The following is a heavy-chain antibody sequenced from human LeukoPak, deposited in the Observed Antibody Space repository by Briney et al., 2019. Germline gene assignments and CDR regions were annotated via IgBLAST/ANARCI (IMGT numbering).Heavy chain of an antibody. Sequence: GGSLRLSCAASGFTFSSYWMHWVRQAPGKGLVWVSHINTDGTYTTHADSVKGRFTISRDNAKNTLYLQMNSLRAEDTAVYYCARGGCSRTSCYILDYWGQGTLVTVSS. D-gene: IGHD2-2*02. CDR1: GFTFSSYW. CDR3: ARGGCSRTSCYILDY. CDR2: INTDGTYT. J-gene: IGHJ4*02. V-gene: IGHV3-74*01.